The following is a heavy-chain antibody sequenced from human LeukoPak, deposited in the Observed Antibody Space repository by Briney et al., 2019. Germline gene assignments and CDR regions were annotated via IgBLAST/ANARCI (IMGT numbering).Heavy chain of an antibody. CDR2: ISGSGGST. V-gene: IGHV3-23*01. D-gene: IGHD5-18*01. CDR1: GFTFSSYA. Sequence: PGGSLRLSCAASGFTFSSYAMSWVRQAPGKGLEWVSAISGSGGSTYYADSVKGRFTISRDDAKNSLYLQLDSLRAEDTAVYYCARDGIQLWLSYFDFWGQGTLVTVSS. J-gene: IGHJ4*02. CDR3: ARDGIQLWLSYFDF.